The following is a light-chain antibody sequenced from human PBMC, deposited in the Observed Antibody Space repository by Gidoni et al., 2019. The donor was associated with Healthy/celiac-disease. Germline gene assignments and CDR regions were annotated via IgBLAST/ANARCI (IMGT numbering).Light chain of an antibody. J-gene: IGLJ3*02. Sequence: QSVLTQPPSASGTPGQRVTISCSGSSSNIGSSYVYWYQQLPATAPKLLIYKNNLRPSGVPDRFSGSKSGTSASLAISGLRSEDEADYYCAAWDDTLSGWVFGGGTKLTVL. V-gene: IGLV1-47*01. CDR3: AAWDDTLSGWV. CDR1: SSNIGSSY. CDR2: KNN.